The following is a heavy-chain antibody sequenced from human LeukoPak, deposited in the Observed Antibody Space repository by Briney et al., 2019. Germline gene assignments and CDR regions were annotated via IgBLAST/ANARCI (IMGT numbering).Heavy chain of an antibody. D-gene: IGHD6-19*01. CDR3: AKARTPYNSGFDY. CDR2: ISASGSTT. V-gene: IGHV3-23*01. Sequence: GGSLRLSCAASGFTFTDYAMGWVRQAPGQGLEWASTISASGSTTYYADSVRGRFTISRDNSKNTLSLQMSSLRAEDTAVYYCAKARTPYNSGFDYWGQGTLVAVSS. J-gene: IGHJ4*02. CDR1: GFTFTDYA.